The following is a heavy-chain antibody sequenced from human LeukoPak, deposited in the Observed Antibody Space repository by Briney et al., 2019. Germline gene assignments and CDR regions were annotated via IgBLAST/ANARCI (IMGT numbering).Heavy chain of an antibody. Sequence: SETLSLTCAVYGGSFSGYYWSWIRQPPGKGLEWIGEISHSGSTTYNPALKSRVTITVDTSKNQFSLKLSSVTAADTAVYYCAREEGYSSRWPSPGFDNWGQGTLVTVSS. J-gene: IGHJ4*02. D-gene: IGHD6-13*01. CDR3: AREEGYSSRWPSPGFDN. CDR1: GGSFSGYY. V-gene: IGHV4-34*01. CDR2: ISHSGST.